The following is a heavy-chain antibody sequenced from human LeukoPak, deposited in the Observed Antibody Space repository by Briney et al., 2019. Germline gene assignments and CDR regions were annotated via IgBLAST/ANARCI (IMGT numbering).Heavy chain of an antibody. CDR2: ISSNGGST. J-gene: IGHJ3*02. V-gene: IGHV3-64D*06. CDR3: VKGSTYDSSGYYESDAFDI. CDR1: GFTFSSYA. D-gene: IGHD3-22*01. Sequence: GGSLRLSCSASGFTFSSYAMHWVRQAPGKGLEYVSAISSNGGSTYYADSVKGRFTISRDNSKNTLYLQMSSLRAEDTAVYYCVKGSTYDSSGYYESDAFDIWGQGTMVTVSP.